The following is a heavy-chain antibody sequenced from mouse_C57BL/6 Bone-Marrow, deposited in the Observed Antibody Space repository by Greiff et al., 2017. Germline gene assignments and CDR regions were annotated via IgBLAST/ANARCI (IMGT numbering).Heavy chain of an antibody. J-gene: IGHJ3*01. CDR2: ISSGGSYT. CDR3: AREDYCGSMFAY. Sequence: EVMLVESGGDLVKPGGSLKLSCAASGFTFSSYCMSWARQTPDQRLEWVATISSGGSYTYYPDSVKGRFTISRDNAKHTLYLQMSSLKSEDTAMYYCAREDYCGSMFAYWGQGTLVTVSA. D-gene: IGHD1-1*01. CDR1: GFTFSSYC. V-gene: IGHV5-6*01.